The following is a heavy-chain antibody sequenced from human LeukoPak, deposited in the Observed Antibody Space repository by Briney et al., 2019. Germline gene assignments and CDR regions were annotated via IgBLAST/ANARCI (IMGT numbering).Heavy chain of an antibody. V-gene: IGHV3-30*03. CDR3: VSPPEYCGGDCLSPFDAFDI. D-gene: IGHD2-21*01. J-gene: IGHJ3*02. CDR1: GFTFSSYG. Sequence: PGGSLKLSCAASGFTFSSYGMHWVRQAPGKGLEWVAVISYDGSNKYYADSVKGRFTISRDNSKNTLYLQMNRLRAEDTAVYYCVSPPEYCGGDCLSPFDAFDIWGQGTMVTVSS. CDR2: ISYDGSNK.